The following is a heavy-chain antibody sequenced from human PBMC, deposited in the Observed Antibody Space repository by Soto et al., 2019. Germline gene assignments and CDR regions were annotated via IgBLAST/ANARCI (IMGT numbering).Heavy chain of an antibody. CDR3: ARDGSNVYGMDV. Sequence: SETLSLTCTVSGGSISSYYWSWIRQPPGKGLEWIGYIYYSGSTNYNPSLKSRVTISVDTSKNQFSLKLSSVTAADTAVYYCARDGSNVYGMDVWGHGTTVTVSS. CDR2: IYYSGST. CDR1: GGSISSYY. J-gene: IGHJ6*02. V-gene: IGHV4-59*01. D-gene: IGHD3-10*01.